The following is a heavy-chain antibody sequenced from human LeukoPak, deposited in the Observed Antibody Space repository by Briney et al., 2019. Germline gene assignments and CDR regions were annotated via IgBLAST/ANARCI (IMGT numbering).Heavy chain of an antibody. CDR1: GYTFTSYW. D-gene: IGHD3-9*01. CDR3: ARQDILTGSYSFDY. Sequence: PGEYLKISCNGSGYTFTSYWIGWVRQLPGKGLEWMGRIDPSDSYTNYSPSFQGHVTISADKSISTAYLQWSSLKASDTAMYYCARQDILTGSYSFDYWGQGTLVTVSS. V-gene: IGHV5-10-1*01. J-gene: IGHJ4*02. CDR2: IDPSDSYT.